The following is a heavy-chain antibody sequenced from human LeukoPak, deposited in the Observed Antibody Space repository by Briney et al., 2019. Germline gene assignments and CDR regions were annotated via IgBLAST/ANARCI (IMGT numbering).Heavy chain of an antibody. J-gene: IGHJ4*02. V-gene: IGHV3-23*01. CDR1: GFTFRTYA. CDR3: AKGQLWFGEFSYFDY. CDR2: TGSNGVT. Sequence: GGSLRLSCTGSGFTFRTYAFSWVRQTPGKGLEWVSATGSNGVTYYADSVKGRFSISRDNSKNTLYLQMNSLGAEDTAVHYCAKGQLWFGEFSYFDYWGQGTLVTVSS. D-gene: IGHD3-10*01.